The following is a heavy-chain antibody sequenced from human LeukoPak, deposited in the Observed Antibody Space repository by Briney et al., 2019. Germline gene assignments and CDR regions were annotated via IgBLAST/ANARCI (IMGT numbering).Heavy chain of an antibody. CDR1: GGSISSGGYS. J-gene: IGHJ4*02. Sequence: SETLSLTCAVSGGSISSGGYSWSWIRQPPGKGLEWIGYIYHSGSTYYNPSLKSRVTISVDRSKNQFSLKLSSVTAADTAVYYCARVEAGFHDYWGQGTMVTVSS. V-gene: IGHV4-30-2*01. CDR3: ARVEAGFHDY. CDR2: IYHSGST. D-gene: IGHD1-1*01.